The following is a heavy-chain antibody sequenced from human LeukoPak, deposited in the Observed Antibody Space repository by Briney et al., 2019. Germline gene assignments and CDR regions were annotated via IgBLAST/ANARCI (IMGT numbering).Heavy chain of an antibody. CDR3: AREYCSGGSCYPNWFDP. CDR1: GFTVSSNY. J-gene: IGHJ5*02. CDR2: IYSGGTT. D-gene: IGHD2-15*01. V-gene: IGHV3-53*01. Sequence: GGSLRLSCAASGFTVSSNYMSWVRQAPGKGLEWVSVIYSGGTTYYADSVKGRFTISRDNSKNTLYLQMNSLRAEDTAVYYCAREYCSGGSCYPNWFDPLGPGNPGHRLL.